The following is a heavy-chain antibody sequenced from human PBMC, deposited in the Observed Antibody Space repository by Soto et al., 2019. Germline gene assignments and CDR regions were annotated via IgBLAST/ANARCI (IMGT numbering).Heavy chain of an antibody. D-gene: IGHD3-3*01. CDR3: TRAEPSSTIFGVVIPGWFDP. CDR1: GYSISSGYY. CDR2: IYHSGST. V-gene: IGHV4-38-2*01. Sequence: SETLSLTCAVSGYSISSGYYWGFIRQPPGKGLEWIGSIYHSGSTYYNPSLKSRVTISVDTSKNQFSLKLSSVTAADTAVYYCTRAEPSSTIFGVVIPGWFDPWGQGTMVTVSS. J-gene: IGHJ5*02.